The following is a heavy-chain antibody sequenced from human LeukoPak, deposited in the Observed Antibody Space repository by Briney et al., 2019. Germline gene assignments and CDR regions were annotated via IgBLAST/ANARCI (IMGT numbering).Heavy chain of an antibody. V-gene: IGHV3-7*01. CDR2: IEQGGNEK. Sequence: SLRLSYAPAGFTFSSYWMSWVRQAPGNGLDWVANIEQGGNEKYYVDSVKGRFTISRDNAKNSLFLQMNSLRAEDTAVYYCARVSRYCSSTSCSDFDYWGQGTLVTVSS. CDR3: ARVSRYCSSTSCSDFDY. D-gene: IGHD2-2*01. J-gene: IGHJ4*02. CDR1: GFTFSSYW.